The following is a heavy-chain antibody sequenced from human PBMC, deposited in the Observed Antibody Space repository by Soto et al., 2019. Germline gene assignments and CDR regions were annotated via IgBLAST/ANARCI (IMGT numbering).Heavy chain of an antibody. D-gene: IGHD2-21*02. CDR2: ITGSSESI. J-gene: IGHJ4*02. CDR1: GFTFSTYT. V-gene: IGHV3-21*04. Sequence: EVHLVESGGGLVKPGGSLRLSCAASGFTFSTYTMNWVRQAPGKGLEWVSSITGSSESIYYANSLKGRFTISRDNAKNSAFLKMRRLRAEDTAVYYCGRGAGTATFSRGQGTLVTVSS. CDR3: GRGAGTATFS.